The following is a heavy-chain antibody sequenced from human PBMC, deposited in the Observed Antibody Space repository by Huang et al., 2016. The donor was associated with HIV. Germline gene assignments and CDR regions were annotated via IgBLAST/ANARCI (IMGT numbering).Heavy chain of an antibody. CDR3: ARTSNWKAEYFRF. CDR1: GGTFSRYG. J-gene: IGHJ1*01. Sequence: QVQLVQSGTEVKTPGSSVKVSCKAFGGTFSRYGISWVRQAPGQGLEWTGGIIPMFGAANYAQKFQGRVTITADESTNTAYMELTSLRFDDTAVYYCARTSNWKAEYFRFWGQGTLVTVAS. CDR2: IIPMFGAA. D-gene: IGHD1-20*01. V-gene: IGHV1-69*13.